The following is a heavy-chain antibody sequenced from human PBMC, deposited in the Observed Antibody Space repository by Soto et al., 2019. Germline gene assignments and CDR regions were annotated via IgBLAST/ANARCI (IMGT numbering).Heavy chain of an antibody. D-gene: IGHD3-16*01. CDR1: GFTFSSYS. CDR3: ARDFEPWGSTYGMDV. J-gene: IGHJ6*02. CDR2: ISSSSSYI. V-gene: IGHV3-21*01. Sequence: LRLSCAASGFTFSSYSMNWVRQAPGKGLEWVSSISSSSSYIYYADSVKGRFTISRDNAKNSLYLQMNSLRAEDTAVYYCARDFEPWGSTYGMDVWGQGTTVTVSS.